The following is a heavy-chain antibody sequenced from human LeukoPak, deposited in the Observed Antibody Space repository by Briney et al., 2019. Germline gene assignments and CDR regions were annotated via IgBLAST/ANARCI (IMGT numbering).Heavy chain of an antibody. CDR3: ARVPHYNFWSGYSFDY. J-gene: IGHJ4*02. CDR1: GFTFSSYE. Sequence: PGGSLRLSCAASGFTFSSYEMSSVRQAPGKGLEWLSYISSSGSPIYYADSVKGRFTISRDNAKNSLYLQMNSLRAEDTAFYYCARVPHYNFWSGYSFDYWGQGTLVTVSS. CDR2: ISSSGSPI. D-gene: IGHD3-3*01. V-gene: IGHV3-48*03.